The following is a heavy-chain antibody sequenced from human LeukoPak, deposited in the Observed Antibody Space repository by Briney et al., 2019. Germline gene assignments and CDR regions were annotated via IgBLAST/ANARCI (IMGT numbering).Heavy chain of an antibody. CDR2: ISYDGSNK. Sequence: GGSLRLSCAASGFTFGSYAMHWVRQAPGKGLEWVAVISYDGSNKYYADSVKGRFTISRDNSKNTLYLQMNSLRAEDTAVYYCARGIGQRGYSSALDYWGQGTLVTVSS. J-gene: IGHJ4*02. CDR1: GFTFGSYA. V-gene: IGHV3-30-3*01. D-gene: IGHD5-18*01. CDR3: ARGIGQRGYSSALDY.